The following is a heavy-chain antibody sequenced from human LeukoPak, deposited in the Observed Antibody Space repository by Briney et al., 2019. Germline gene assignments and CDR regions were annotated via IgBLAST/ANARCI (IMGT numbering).Heavy chain of an antibody. V-gene: IGHV1-2*02. J-gene: IGHJ5*02. D-gene: IGHD2-2*01. CDR2: INPNSGGT. CDR3: AREDDCSSTSCYGTGWFDP. Sequence: GASVKVSCKASGYTFTGYYMHWVRQAPGQGLEWMGWINPNSGGTNYAQKFQGRVTMTRDTSISTAYVELSRLRSDDTAVYYCAREDDCSSTSCYGTGWFDPWGQGTLVTVSS. CDR1: GYTFTGYY.